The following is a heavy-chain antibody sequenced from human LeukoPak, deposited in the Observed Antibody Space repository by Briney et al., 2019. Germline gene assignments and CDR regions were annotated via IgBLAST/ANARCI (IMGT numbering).Heavy chain of an antibody. CDR3: ARDGSYSPRCWFDP. D-gene: IGHD1-26*01. Sequence: ASVKVSCKASGYTFTTYTMDWVRQAPGQGLEWMGWINTNTGNPTYAQGFTGRFVFSLDTSVSTAYLQISSLKAEDTAVYYCARDGSYSPRCWFDPWGQGTLVTVSS. J-gene: IGHJ5*02. CDR2: INTNTGNP. V-gene: IGHV7-4-1*02. CDR1: GYTFTTYT.